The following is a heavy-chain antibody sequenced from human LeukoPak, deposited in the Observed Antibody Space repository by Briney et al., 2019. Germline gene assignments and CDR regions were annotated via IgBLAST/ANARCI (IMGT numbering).Heavy chain of an antibody. CDR3: AGNKCSGGSCYPRWFDP. D-gene: IGHD2-15*01. CDR2: ISAYNGNT. Sequence: ASVKVSCKASGYTFTSYGISWVRQAPGQGLEWMGWISAYNGNTNYAQKLQGRVTMTTDTSTSTAYMELRSLRSDDTAVYYCAGNKCSGGSCYPRWFDPWGQGTLVTVSS. CDR1: GYTFTSYG. J-gene: IGHJ5*02. V-gene: IGHV1-18*04.